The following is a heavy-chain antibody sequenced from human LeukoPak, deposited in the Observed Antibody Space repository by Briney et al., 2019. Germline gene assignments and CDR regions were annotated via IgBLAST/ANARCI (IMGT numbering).Heavy chain of an antibody. V-gene: IGHV1-8*01. CDR1: GYTFTSYD. Sequence: GASVKVSCKASGYTFTSYDINWVRQASGQGLEWMGWMNPNSGNTGYAQKFQGRVTMTRNTSISTAYMELRSLRSDDTAVYYCARGGDYVWGSYRRDAFDIWGQGTMVTVSS. CDR3: ARGGDYVWGSYRRDAFDI. CDR2: MNPNSGNT. J-gene: IGHJ3*02. D-gene: IGHD3-16*02.